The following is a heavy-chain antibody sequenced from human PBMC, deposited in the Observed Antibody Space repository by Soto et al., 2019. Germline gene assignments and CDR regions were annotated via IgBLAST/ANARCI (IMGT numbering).Heavy chain of an antibody. CDR1: GGTFSSYA. CDR3: ARVVDSSGYYPNYFDY. Sequence: QVQLVQSGAEVKKPGSSVKVSCKASGGTFSSYAISWVRQAPGQGLEWMGGIIPIFGTANYAQKFQGRVTITADESTSTAYMELSSLRSEDTAVYYCARVVDSSGYYPNYFDYWGQGTLVTVSS. D-gene: IGHD3-22*01. CDR2: IIPIFGTA. V-gene: IGHV1-69*01. J-gene: IGHJ4*02.